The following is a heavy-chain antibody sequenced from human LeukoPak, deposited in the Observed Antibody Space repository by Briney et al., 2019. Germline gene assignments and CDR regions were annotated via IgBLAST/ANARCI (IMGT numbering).Heavy chain of an antibody. CDR1: GFTFNSYG. CDR3: ARGGPLFSTIVVVHYFDY. V-gene: IGHV3-30*03. D-gene: IGHD3-22*01. J-gene: IGHJ4*02. Sequence: PGGSLRLSCAASGFTFNSYGMHWVRQAPGKGLEWVAVVSYDGSNEYYADSVKGRFTISRDNSKNTLYLQMNSLRAEDTAVYYCARGGPLFSTIVVVHYFDYWGQGTLVTVSS. CDR2: VSYDGSNE.